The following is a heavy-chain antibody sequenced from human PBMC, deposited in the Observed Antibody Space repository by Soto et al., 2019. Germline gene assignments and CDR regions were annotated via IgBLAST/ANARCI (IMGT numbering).Heavy chain of an antibody. CDR2: INHSGST. V-gene: IGHV4-34*01. CDR1: GGSFSGYY. J-gene: IGHJ6*02. D-gene: IGHD2-21*01. Sequence: SETLSLTCAVYGGSFSGYYWSWIRQPPGKGLEWIGEINHSGSTNYNPSLKSRVTISVDTSKNQFSLKLSSVTAADTAVYYCARDHADYYYGMDVWGQGTTVTVS. CDR3: ARDHADYYYGMDV.